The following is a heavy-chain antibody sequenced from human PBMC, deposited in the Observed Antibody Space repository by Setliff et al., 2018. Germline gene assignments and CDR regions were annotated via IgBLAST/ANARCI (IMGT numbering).Heavy chain of an antibody. Sequence: WASVKVSCKSSGFTFTDYGITWVRQVPGQGLEWMGWINNYNFNTQYAQRFQGRVTMTTDTSTSAAYMELRSLRSDDTAVYYCAISTLSICSGGTCPNAFDVWGQGTVVTVSS. CDR3: AISTLSICSGGTCPNAFDV. V-gene: IGHV1-18*01. D-gene: IGHD2-15*01. CDR1: GFTFTDYG. CDR2: INNYNFNT. J-gene: IGHJ3*01.